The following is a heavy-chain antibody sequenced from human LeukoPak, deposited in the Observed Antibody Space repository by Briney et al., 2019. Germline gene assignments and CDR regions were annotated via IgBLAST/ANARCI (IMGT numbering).Heavy chain of an antibody. D-gene: IGHD3-3*01. CDR1: GGTFSSYA. Sequence: GASVKVSCKASGGTFSSYAINWVRQATGQGLEWMGWMNPNSGNTGYAQKFQGRVTMTRNTSISTAYMELSSLGSEDTAVYYCASIWSGYYIVNFYYYYYGMDVWGQGTTVTVSS. V-gene: IGHV1-8*02. CDR3: ASIWSGYYIVNFYYYYYGMDV. J-gene: IGHJ6*02. CDR2: MNPNSGNT.